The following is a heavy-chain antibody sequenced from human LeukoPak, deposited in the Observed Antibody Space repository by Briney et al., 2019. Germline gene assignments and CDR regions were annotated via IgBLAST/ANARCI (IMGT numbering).Heavy chain of an antibody. CDR1: GYTFTTYG. J-gene: IGHJ4*02. Sequence: ASVKVSCKASGYTFTTYGISWVRHAPGQGLEWMGWISTYNGDTNYAQNLQGRVTMTTDTTTTTAYMELRSLRSDDTAVYYCARSLISSIAPLDYWGQGTLVTVSS. D-gene: IGHD6-6*01. CDR2: ISTYNGDT. CDR3: ARSLISSIAPLDY. V-gene: IGHV1-18*01.